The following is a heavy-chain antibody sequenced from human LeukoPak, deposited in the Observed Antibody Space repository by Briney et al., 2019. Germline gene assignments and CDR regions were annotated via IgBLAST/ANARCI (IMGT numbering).Heavy chain of an antibody. J-gene: IGHJ3*02. CDR1: GFTFIKYA. Sequence: GGSLRLSCTASGFTFIKYAITWIRQVPGKGLEWISNTHSSGQNTYYADSVRGRFTISRDNSRNTLFLQMSSLRAEDTAIYYCAKDPNGDYVGAFDMWGQGTMVTVSS. D-gene: IGHD4-17*01. V-gene: IGHV3-23*01. CDR2: THSSGQNT. CDR3: AKDPNGDYVGAFDM.